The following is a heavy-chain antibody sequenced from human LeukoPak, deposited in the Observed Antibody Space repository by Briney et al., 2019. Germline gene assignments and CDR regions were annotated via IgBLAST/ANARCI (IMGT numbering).Heavy chain of an antibody. Sequence: SETLSLTCAVYGGSFSGYYWSWIRQPPGKGLEWIGEINRSGSTNYNPSPKSRVTISVDTSKNQFSLKLSSVTAADTAVYYCARGTMTTVTYYFDYWGQGTLVTVSS. J-gene: IGHJ4*02. CDR3: ARGTMTTVTYYFDY. CDR1: GGSFSGYY. D-gene: IGHD4-17*01. CDR2: INRSGST. V-gene: IGHV4-34*01.